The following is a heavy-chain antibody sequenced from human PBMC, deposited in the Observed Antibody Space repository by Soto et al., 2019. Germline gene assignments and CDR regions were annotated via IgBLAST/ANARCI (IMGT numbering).Heavy chain of an antibody. CDR3: ARVRGRYFDY. CDR2: IIPIFGTA. CDR1: GGTFSSYA. Sequence: QVQRVQSGAEVKKPGSSVKVSCKASGGTFSSYAISWVRQAPGQGLEWMGGIIPIFGTANYAHKLQGRVMITADKSTSKAYMELRSLRSEDTAVYYCARVRGRYFDYWGQGTLVTVSS. D-gene: IGHD3-10*01. V-gene: IGHV1-69*06. J-gene: IGHJ4*02.